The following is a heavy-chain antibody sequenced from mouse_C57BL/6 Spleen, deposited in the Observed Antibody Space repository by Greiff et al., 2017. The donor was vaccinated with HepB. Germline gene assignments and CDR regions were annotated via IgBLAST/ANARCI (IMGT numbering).Heavy chain of an antibody. J-gene: IGHJ2*01. Sequence: QVQLQQPGAELVRPGSSVKLSCKASGYTFTSYWMHWVKQRPIQGLEWIGNIDPSDSETHYNQKFKDKATLTVDKSSSTAYMQLSSLTSEYSAVYYCAREDYSNYFYYFDYWGQGTTLTVSS. CDR3: AREDYSNYFYYFDY. D-gene: IGHD2-5*01. CDR1: GYTFTSYW. CDR2: IDPSDSET. V-gene: IGHV1-52*01.